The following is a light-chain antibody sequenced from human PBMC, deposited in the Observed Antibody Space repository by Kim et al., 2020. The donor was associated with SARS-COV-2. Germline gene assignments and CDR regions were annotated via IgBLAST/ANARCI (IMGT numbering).Light chain of an antibody. CDR1: SSDVGGYNY. CDR3: SSYTSSSSWV. CDR2: DGS. Sequence: QSALTQPASVSGSPGQSITISCTGTSSDVGGYNYVSWYQQHPGKAPKLMIYDGSNRPSGVSNRFSGSKSGNTASLTISGLQAEDEADYYCSSYTSSSSWVFGGGTQLTVL. J-gene: IGLJ3*02. V-gene: IGLV2-14*03.